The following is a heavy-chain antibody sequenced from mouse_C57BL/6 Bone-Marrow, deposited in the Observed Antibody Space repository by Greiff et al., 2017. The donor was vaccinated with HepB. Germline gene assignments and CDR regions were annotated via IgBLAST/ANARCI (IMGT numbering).Heavy chain of an antibody. CDR3: ARKFITTRNYFDD. V-gene: IGHV1-64*01. J-gene: IGHJ2*01. Sequence: QVQLQQPGAELVKPGASVKLSCKASGYTFTSYWMHWVKQRPGQGLEWIGMINPNSGSTNYNEKFKSKATLTVDKPSSTAYMQLSSLTSEDSAVYYCARKFITTRNYFDDWGQGTTLTVSS. D-gene: IGHD1-1*01. CDR2: INPNSGST. CDR1: GYTFTSYW.